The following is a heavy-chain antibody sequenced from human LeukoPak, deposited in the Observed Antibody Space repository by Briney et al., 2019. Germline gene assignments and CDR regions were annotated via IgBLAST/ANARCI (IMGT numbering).Heavy chain of an antibody. CDR2: INHSGST. J-gene: IGHJ6*02. CDR3: ARRNDDYQYYGMDV. CDR1: GGSFSGYY. D-gene: IGHD1-1*01. V-gene: IGHV4-34*01. Sequence: SETLPLTCAVYGGSFSGYYWSWIRQPPGKGLEWIGEINHSGSTNYNPSLKSRVTISVDTSKNQFSLKLSSVTAADTAVYYCARRNDDYQYYGMDVWGQGTTVTVSS.